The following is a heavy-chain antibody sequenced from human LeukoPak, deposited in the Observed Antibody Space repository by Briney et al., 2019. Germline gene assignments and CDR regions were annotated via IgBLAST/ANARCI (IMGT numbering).Heavy chain of an antibody. J-gene: IGHJ4*02. CDR2: IGGRDGGT. CDR3: AIWGDYDILTGYYDSDY. V-gene: IGHV3-23*01. CDR1: GFIFSNYA. Sequence: GASLRLSCAASGFIFSNYAMSWVRQAPGRGLEWVSAIGGRDGGTYYADSVKGRFTVSRDDPKNTLYLQMNTLRAEDAAVYYCAIWGDYDILTGYYDSDYWGQGTLVTVSS. D-gene: IGHD3-9*01.